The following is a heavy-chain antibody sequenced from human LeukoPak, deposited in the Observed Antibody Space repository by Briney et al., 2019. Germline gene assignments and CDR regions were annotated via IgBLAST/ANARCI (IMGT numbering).Heavy chain of an antibody. Sequence: PSETLSLTCAVSGGSISSGGYSWSWIRQPPGKGLEWIGYIYYSGSTNYNPSLKSRVTISVDTSKNQFSLKLSSVTAADTAVYYCARVVSGWYGGPPRGFDYWGQGTLVTVSS. D-gene: IGHD6-19*01. CDR2: IYYSGST. V-gene: IGHV4-61*08. CDR3: ARVVSGWYGGPPRGFDY. J-gene: IGHJ4*02. CDR1: GGSISSGGYS.